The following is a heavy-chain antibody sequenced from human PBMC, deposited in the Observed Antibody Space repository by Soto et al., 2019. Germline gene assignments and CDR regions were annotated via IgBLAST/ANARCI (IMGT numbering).Heavy chain of an antibody. Sequence: SETLSLTCTVSGGSIGSYHWSWVRQPPGKGLEWIASVYYTGTTNYNPSLGSRVTISIDAPENQISLKLTSVTASDTAFYYCARDTVLTGMFDFWGQGTLVTVSS. CDR1: GGSIGSYH. J-gene: IGHJ4*02. D-gene: IGHD4-17*01. CDR3: ARDTVLTGMFDF. V-gene: IGHV4-59*01. CDR2: VYYTGTT.